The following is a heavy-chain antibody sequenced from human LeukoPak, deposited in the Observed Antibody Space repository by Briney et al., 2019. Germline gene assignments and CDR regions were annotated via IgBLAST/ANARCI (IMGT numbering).Heavy chain of an antibody. CDR2: INSDGSST. J-gene: IGHJ4*02. V-gene: IGHV3-74*01. Sequence: GGSLRLSCAASGFTFSSYWMHWVRHAPGKGLVWVSRINSDGSSTSYADSVKGRFTISRDNAKNTLYLQMNSLRAEDTAVYYCASIPYCSGGSCPSYWGQGTLVTASS. CDR3: ASIPYCSGGSCPSY. CDR1: GFTFSSYW. D-gene: IGHD2-15*01.